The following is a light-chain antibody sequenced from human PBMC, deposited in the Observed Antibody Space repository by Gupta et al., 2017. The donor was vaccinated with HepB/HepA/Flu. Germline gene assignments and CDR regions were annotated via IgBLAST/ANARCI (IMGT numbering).Light chain of an antibody. V-gene: IGKV1-27*01. CDR1: QASSDR. Sequence: QVTQSPSSLSASLGDRVTITCRASQASSDRLAWYQQEAGKVPRLIIYGASSLQSGVPSRVSGRGFGPECARTISSLQPEDVATEAGKQYFGGPRTCGQGTKVEI. J-gene: IGKJ1*01. CDR2: GAS. CDR3: KQYFGGPRT.